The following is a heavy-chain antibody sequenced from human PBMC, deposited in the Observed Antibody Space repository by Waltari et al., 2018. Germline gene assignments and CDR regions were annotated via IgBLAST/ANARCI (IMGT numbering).Heavy chain of an antibody. CDR3: AREVNYYGSGRYYREVDS. V-gene: IGHV3-21*06. D-gene: IGHD3-10*01. Sequence: EVQLVESGGGLVKPGDSLRLSCAASGFTFSSYSMKWVRQAPGKGLGRGASIGDSAGSYYYADFVGGRFTISRDNAKNSLYLHMSSLRAEDTAVYYCAREVNYYGSGRYYREVDSWGQGTLVTVSS. CDR2: IGDSAGSY. CDR1: GFTFSSYS. J-gene: IGHJ4*02.